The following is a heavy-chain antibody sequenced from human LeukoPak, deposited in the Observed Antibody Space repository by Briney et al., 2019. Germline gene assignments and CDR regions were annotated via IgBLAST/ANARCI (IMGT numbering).Heavy chain of an antibody. CDR1: GFTFNDYG. CDR3: ARVLSVTPDTFDV. J-gene: IGHJ3*01. Sequence: GGSLRLSCAASGFTFNDYGMSWVRQAPGKGLEWVSGINRNGGGTGYADSVKGRFTISRDNAKNSLYLQMNSLRAEDTALYYCARVLSVTPDTFDVWGQGTMVTVSS. CDR2: INRNGGGT. V-gene: IGHV3-20*04. D-gene: IGHD4-17*01.